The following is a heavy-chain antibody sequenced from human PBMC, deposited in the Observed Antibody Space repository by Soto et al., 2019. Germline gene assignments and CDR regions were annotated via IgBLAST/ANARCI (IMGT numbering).Heavy chain of an antibody. V-gene: IGHV4-34*01. J-gene: IGHJ6*02. CDR2: INHSGST. Sequence: SETLSLTCAVYGGSGGSFSGYYWSWIRQPPGKGLEWIGEINHSGSTNYNPSLKSRVTISADTSTNNISLILSSVTAADTAVYYCVRQGIDYLHGLADVWGQGTTVTV. CDR1: GGSGGSFSGYY. CDR3: VRQGIDYLHGLADV. D-gene: IGHD1-26*01.